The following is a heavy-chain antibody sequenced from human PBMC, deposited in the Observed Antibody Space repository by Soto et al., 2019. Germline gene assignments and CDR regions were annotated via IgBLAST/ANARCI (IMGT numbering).Heavy chain of an antibody. J-gene: IGHJ3*02. CDR3: ARNGDYDAFDI. CDR2: ISYDGSNK. CDR1: GFTFSSYA. V-gene: IGHV3-30-3*01. Sequence: QVQLVESGGGVVQPGRSLRLSCAASGFTFSSYAMHWVRQAPGKGLEWVAVISYDGSNKYYADSVKGRFTISRDNSKNTLYLQMNSLRAEDTAVCYCARNGDYDAFDIWGQGTMVTVSS. D-gene: IGHD4-17*01.